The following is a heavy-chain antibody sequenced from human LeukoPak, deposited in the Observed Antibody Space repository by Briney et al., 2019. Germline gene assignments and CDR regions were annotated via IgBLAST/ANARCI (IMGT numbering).Heavy chain of an antibody. J-gene: IGHJ3*02. CDR3: AREYYDSSGPGAFDI. D-gene: IGHD3-22*01. CDR1: GFTFSSYA. CDR2: ISGTGGST. Sequence: PGGSLRLSCAASGFTFSSYAMSWVRQAPGKGLEWVSTISGTGGSTYYADSVKGQFTISRDNSKNTLYLQMNSLRAEDTAVYYCAREYYDSSGPGAFDIWGQGTMVTVSS. V-gene: IGHV3-23*01.